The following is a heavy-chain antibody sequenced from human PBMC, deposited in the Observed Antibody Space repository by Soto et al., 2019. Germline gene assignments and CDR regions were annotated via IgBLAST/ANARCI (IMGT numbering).Heavy chain of an antibody. CDR1: GYDFTTYG. V-gene: IGHV1-18*01. D-gene: IGHD1-1*01. CDR2: ISANNGNT. CDR3: ARGRYGDY. Sequence: QVHLVQSGAEVKKPGASVKVSCKGSGYDFTTYGITWVRQAPGQGLEGMAWISANNGNTDYAQKLQGRVTVTRDTSTSTAYMELRSLRSDDTAMYYCARGRYGDYWGQGALVTVSS. J-gene: IGHJ4*02.